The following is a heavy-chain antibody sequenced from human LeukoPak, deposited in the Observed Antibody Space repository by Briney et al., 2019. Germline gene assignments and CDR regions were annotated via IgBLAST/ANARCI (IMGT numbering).Heavy chain of an antibody. CDR3: ARLSAYYYGSFFYYYMDV. V-gene: IGHV3-7*01. CDR2: IKQDESER. Sequence: GGSLRLSCAASGFTFSSYWMTWVRQSPGKGPEWVANIKQDESERYTVDSVKGRFTISRDNAKNSVYLHMNSLRAEDTALYYCARLSAYYYGSFFYYYMDVWGKGTTVTVSS. J-gene: IGHJ6*03. CDR1: GFTFSSYW. D-gene: IGHD3-10*01.